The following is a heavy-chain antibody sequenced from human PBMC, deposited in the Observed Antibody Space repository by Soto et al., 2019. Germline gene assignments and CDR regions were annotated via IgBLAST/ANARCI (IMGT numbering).Heavy chain of an antibody. Sequence: PSETLSLTCTVSGGSVSSGSYYWSWIRQPPGKGLEWIGYIYYSGSTNYNPSLKSRVTISVDTSKNQFSLKLSSVTAADTAVYYCARWWHGDYVFDFWGQGTLVTVSS. V-gene: IGHV4-61*01. CDR2: IYYSGST. CDR1: GGSVSSGSYY. CDR3: ARWWHGDYVFDF. D-gene: IGHD4-17*01. J-gene: IGHJ4*02.